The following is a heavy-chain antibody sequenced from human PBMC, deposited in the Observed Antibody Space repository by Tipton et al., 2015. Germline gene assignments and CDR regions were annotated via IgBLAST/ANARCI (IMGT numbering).Heavy chain of an antibody. CDR2: LYFSGST. Sequence: TLSLTCAVSGYSISSGYYWGWIRQPPGKGLEWIGSLYFSGSTYYNPSLKSRVTISIDRFKNQFSLKLSSVTAADTAVYYCASPSLPHDRGDYYFQSWGQGSLVTVSS. V-gene: IGHV4-38-2*01. CDR1: GYSISSGYY. D-gene: IGHD2-21*02. CDR3: ASPSLPHDRGDYYFQS. J-gene: IGHJ4*02.